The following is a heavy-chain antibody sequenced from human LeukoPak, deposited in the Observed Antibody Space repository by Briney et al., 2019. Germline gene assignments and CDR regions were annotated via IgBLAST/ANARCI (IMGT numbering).Heavy chain of an antibody. J-gene: IGHJ4*02. CDR3: AGVPVAIGVLGYFDY. Sequence: SETLSLTCTVSGGSISSYYWSWIRQPAGKGLEWIGRIYTSGSTNYNPSLKSRVTMSVDTSKNQFSLKLSSVTAADTAVYYCAGVPVAIGVLGYFDYWGQGTLVTVSS. D-gene: IGHD2-2*02. CDR1: GGSISSYY. CDR2: IYTSGST. V-gene: IGHV4-4*07.